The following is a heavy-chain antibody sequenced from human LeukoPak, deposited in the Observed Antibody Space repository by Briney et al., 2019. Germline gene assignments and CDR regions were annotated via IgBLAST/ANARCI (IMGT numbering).Heavy chain of an antibody. CDR2: INHSGAT. CDR1: GGSLSGYY. CDR3: ARGIYGVYYFDY. D-gene: IGHD4-17*01. Sequence: KASETLSLTCAVYGGSLSGYYWSWIRQPPGKGLEWIGEINHSGATNYNPSLKSRVTIAVDTSKNQFSLRLSSVTAADTAMYYCARGIYGVYYFDYWGQRALVTASS. V-gene: IGHV4-34*01. J-gene: IGHJ4*02.